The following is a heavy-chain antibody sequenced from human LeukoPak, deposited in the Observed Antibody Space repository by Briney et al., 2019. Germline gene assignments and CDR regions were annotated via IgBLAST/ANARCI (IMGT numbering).Heavy chain of an antibody. CDR1: GFTFSSYW. D-gene: IGHD5-24*01. Sequence: GGSLRLSCAASGFTFSSYWMSWVRQAPGKGLEWVANIKQDGSEKYYVDSVKGRFTISRDNAKNSLYLQMNSLRAEDTALYYCAKDIEMATIGGDAFDIWGQGTMVTVSS. J-gene: IGHJ3*02. CDR3: AKDIEMATIGGDAFDI. CDR2: IKQDGSEK. V-gene: IGHV3-7*03.